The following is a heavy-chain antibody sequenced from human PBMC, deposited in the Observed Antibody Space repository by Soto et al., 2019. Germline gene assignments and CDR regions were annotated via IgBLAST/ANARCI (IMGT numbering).Heavy chain of an antibody. Sequence: SGPTLVNPTQTLTLTCSFSGFSLSTSVVGVGWIRQSPGKALEWLALIYWSGDEHYRPSLKSRLSIIKDTSKNHVVLIMTDMDPVDTATYYCARGLATLPVFAFDIWGQGTMVTVSS. CDR1: GFSLSTSVVG. V-gene: IGHV2-5*01. CDR2: IYWSGDE. CDR3: ARGLATLPVFAFDI. D-gene: IGHD6-6*01. J-gene: IGHJ3*02.